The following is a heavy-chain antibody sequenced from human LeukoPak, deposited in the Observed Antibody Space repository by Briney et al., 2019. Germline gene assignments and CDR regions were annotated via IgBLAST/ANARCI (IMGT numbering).Heavy chain of an antibody. CDR2: FYYTGTT. J-gene: IGHJ4*02. Sequence: SETLSLTCSISGDSTNTYSWSWIRQPPGKGLEWIGYFYYTGTTNYNPSLNSRVTISMDTSKNQFSLKVNSVTAADTGVYYCASKSTDHGELRFDYWGQGTLVTVSS. D-gene: IGHD4-17*01. V-gene: IGHV4-59*01. CDR3: ASKSTDHGELRFDY. CDR1: GDSTNTYS.